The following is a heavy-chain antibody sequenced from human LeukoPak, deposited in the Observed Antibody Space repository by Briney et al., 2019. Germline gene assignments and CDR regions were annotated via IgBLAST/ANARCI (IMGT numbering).Heavy chain of an antibody. CDR2: VYFRGTT. Sequence: SETLSLTCTVSGGSISSYYWSWMRQPPGEGVEWIGYVYFRGTTNYHPSIKSRVTISVDTSQNQFSLKLTSVTAADTAVYYCARSPGAPFDYWGQGSLVTVS. D-gene: IGHD7-27*01. V-gene: IGHV4-59*01. CDR3: ARSPGAPFDY. J-gene: IGHJ4*02. CDR1: GGSISSYY.